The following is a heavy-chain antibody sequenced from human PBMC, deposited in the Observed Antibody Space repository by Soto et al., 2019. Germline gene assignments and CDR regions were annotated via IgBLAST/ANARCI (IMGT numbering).Heavy chain of an antibody. D-gene: IGHD1-1*01. Sequence: GAPVKGSCKAPGYSFSRFGIAWGRRVPGQGPEWMGWISPYNGRTNYAQKVQGRVVMNKDISTNIVYLELRSLRSDDTAMYYCGRCRTDSYAMDVWGQGTTVTVSS. CDR2: ISPYNGRT. CDR3: GRCRTDSYAMDV. CDR1: GYSFSRFG. V-gene: IGHV1-18*01. J-gene: IGHJ6*02.